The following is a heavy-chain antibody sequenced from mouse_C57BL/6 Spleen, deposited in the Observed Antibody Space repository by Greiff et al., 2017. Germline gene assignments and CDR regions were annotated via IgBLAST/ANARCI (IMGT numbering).Heavy chain of an antibody. CDR3: ARQLRLYYFDY. CDR2: IHPNSGST. CDR1: GYTFTSYW. J-gene: IGHJ2*01. Sequence: QVQLKASGAELVKPGASVKLSCKASGYTFTSYWMHWVKQRPGQGLEWIGMIHPNSGSTNYNEKFKSKATLTVDKSSSTAYMQLSSLTSEDSAVYYCARQLRLYYFDYWGQGTTLTVSS. V-gene: IGHV1-64*01. D-gene: IGHD3-2*02.